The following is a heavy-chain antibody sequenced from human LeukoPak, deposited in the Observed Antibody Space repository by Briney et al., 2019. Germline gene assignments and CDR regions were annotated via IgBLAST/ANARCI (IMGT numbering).Heavy chain of an antibody. J-gene: IGHJ4*02. V-gene: IGHV4-39*07. CDR3: AREALLVPNHHFDY. CDR2: IYYSGST. D-gene: IGHD2-8*02. Sequence: PSETLSLTCTVSGGSISSRSYYWGWIRQPPGKGLEWIGSIYYSGSTHYNASLKSRLTISVDTSKNQYSLKLSSVTAADTALYYCAREALLVPNHHFDYWGQGTLVTVSS. CDR1: GGSISSRSYY.